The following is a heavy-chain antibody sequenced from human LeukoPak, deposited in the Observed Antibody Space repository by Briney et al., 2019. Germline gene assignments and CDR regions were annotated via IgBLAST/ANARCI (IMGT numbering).Heavy chain of an antibody. CDR3: ARSPPTYYYDSSGFDY. CDR2: IYHSGST. V-gene: IGHV4-38-2*02. J-gene: IGHJ4*02. D-gene: IGHD3-22*01. CDR1: GYSISSGYY. Sequence: SETLSLTCTVSGYSISSGYYWGWIRQPPGKGLEWIGSIYHSGSTYYNPSLKSRVTISVDTSKNQFSLKLSSVTAADTAVYYCARSPPTYYYDSSGFDYWGQGTLVTVSS.